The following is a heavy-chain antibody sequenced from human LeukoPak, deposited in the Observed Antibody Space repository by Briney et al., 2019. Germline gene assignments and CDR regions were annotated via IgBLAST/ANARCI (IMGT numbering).Heavy chain of an antibody. CDR1: GYTFTSYY. V-gene: IGHV1-2*02. CDR2: INPYSGDT. CDR3: AISLIAAAGTTFDY. D-gene: IGHD6-13*01. J-gene: IGHJ4*02. Sequence: ASVKVSCKASGYTFTSYYMHWVRQAPGQGLEWMGWINPYSGDTNSAQKFQGRVAMTRDTSISTAYMELSRLTSDDTAVYYCAISLIAAAGTTFDYWGQGTLVTVSS.